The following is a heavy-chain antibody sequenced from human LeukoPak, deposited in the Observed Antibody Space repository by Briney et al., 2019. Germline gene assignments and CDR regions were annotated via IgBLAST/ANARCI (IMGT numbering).Heavy chain of an antibody. Sequence: SSETLSLTCAVYGGSFSGYYWSWIRQPPGKGLEWIGEINHSGSTNYNPSLKSRVTISVDTSKNQFSLKLSSVTAADTAVYYCARRSSRLTAFDYWGQGTLVTVSS. J-gene: IGHJ4*02. V-gene: IGHV4-34*01. D-gene: IGHD2-21*02. CDR2: INHSGST. CDR1: GGSFSGYY. CDR3: ARRSSRLTAFDY.